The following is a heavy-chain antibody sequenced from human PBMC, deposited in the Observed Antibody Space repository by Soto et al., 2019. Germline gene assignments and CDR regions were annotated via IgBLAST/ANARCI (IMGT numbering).Heavy chain of an antibody. CDR3: ARDSGGDYHNYYMDV. V-gene: IGHV3-33*01. CDR1: GFTFSNYA. D-gene: IGHD4-17*01. J-gene: IGHJ6*03. CDR2: IWYDGSDK. Sequence: QMQLVESGGVVVQPGTSLRLSCAASGFTFSNYAMHWVRQAPGKGLEWVTIIWYDGSDKNYGDSVKGRFTISRDNSKNTLYLQMNSLRVEDTAVYYCARDSGGDYHNYYMDVWGKGTTVTVSS.